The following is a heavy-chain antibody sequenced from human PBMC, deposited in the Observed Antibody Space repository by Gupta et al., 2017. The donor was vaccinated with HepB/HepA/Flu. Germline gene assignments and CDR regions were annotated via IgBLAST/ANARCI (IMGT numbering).Heavy chain of an antibody. D-gene: IGHD6-13*01. CDR2: ITGSGST. J-gene: IGHJ4*02. Sequence: EVRRLESGGGLVQPGGSVRVSCAASGSLYSRCGVHWLRQAPGKDLKWVSGITGSGSTYYADSVNDRFTISRDNSKNTMYLQMNSLRAEDTAIYYCAKDECCAAAAGTAFENWGQGTLVTVSS. V-gene: IGHV3-23*01. CDR1: GSLYSRCG. CDR3: AKDECCAAAAGTAFEN.